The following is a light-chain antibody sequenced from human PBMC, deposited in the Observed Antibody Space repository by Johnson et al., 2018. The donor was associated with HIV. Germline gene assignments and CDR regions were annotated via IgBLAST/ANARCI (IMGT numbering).Light chain of an antibody. CDR3: GVWDASLSPHYV. Sequence: QSVLTQPPSVSAAPGQRVNISCSGHSSNIENYFVSWYQQLPGAAPRLLIYEDYKRPSGIPDRSSGSKFGSSATLGITGLQTGDEADYYCGVWDASLSPHYVFGTGTTITVL. CDR2: EDY. V-gene: IGLV1-51*02. J-gene: IGLJ1*01. CDR1: SSNIENYF.